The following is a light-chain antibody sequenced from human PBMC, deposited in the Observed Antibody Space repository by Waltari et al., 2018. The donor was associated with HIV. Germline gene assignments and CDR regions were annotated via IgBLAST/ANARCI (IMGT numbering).Light chain of an antibody. CDR1: STDSRFYPS. CDR3: ASNRLDYTLI. J-gene: IGLJ2*01. V-gene: IGLV2-14*03. Sequence: QSALTQPASVSGFLGQSINISCTGISTDSRFYPSVPWYQQYPGKIPRLIIFDINNRPSGVSDHFSGSRSGNSASLTFSGLQSGDEAHYYCASNRLDYTLIFGGGTKLTVL. CDR2: DIN.